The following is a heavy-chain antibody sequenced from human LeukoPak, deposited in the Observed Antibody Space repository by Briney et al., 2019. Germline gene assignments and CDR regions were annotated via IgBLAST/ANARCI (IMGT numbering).Heavy chain of an antibody. Sequence: GGSLRLSCVVSGFRFDDCGMHWVRQAPGKGLEWVSGISWSGTTTGYADSVKGRFTISRDSAKNSLYLQMDSLRVEDTALYYCAKDESTGGFAPGYFYGMGVRGQGTTVTVSS. CDR2: ISWSGTTT. J-gene: IGHJ6*02. CDR1: GFRFDDCG. V-gene: IGHV3-9*01. CDR3: AKDESTGGFAPGYFYGMGV. D-gene: IGHD3-16*01.